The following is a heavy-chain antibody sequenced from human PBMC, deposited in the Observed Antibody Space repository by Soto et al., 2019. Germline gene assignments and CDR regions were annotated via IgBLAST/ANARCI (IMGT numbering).Heavy chain of an antibody. D-gene: IGHD2-2*01. CDR2: IIPIFGTT. CDR1: RCIFSSYA. J-gene: IGHJ5*02. V-gene: IGHV1-69*01. Sequence: SVPVSCKGSRCIFSSYAISGVRQAPGQGLEWRRAIIPIFGTTNYAQNFQGRVTITAEESTNTAYIELSSLRSDDTAVYYCARWYQYASYPYNWFDPWGQGTLVTVSS. CDR3: ARWYQYASYPYNWFDP.